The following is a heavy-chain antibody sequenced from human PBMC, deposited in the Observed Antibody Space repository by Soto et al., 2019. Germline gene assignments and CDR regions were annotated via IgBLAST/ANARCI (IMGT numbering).Heavy chain of an antibody. CDR3: VREPRYCSGGSCSIMGDAFDS. D-gene: IGHD2-15*01. V-gene: IGHV3-66*01. Sequence: EVQLVESGGGLVQPGGSLRLSCVASGFTVTDIYMNWVRQAPGKGLEWVSVIYNEFTDYAYSVRGRFSISTDSSKNALYLQMNCLRAEDSAVYYCVREPRYCSGGSCSIMGDAFDSWGQGTMVTVAS. J-gene: IGHJ3*02. CDR2: IYNEFT. CDR1: GFTVTDIY.